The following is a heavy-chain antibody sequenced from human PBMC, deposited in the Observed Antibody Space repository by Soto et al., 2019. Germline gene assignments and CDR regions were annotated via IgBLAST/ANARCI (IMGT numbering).Heavy chain of an antibody. J-gene: IGHJ4*02. CDR2: IYYSGST. V-gene: IGHV4-31*03. D-gene: IGHD2-21*01. CDR1: GGSISSGGYY. Sequence: SETLSLTCTVSGGSISSGGYYWSWIRQHPGKGLEWIGYIYYSGSTYYNPSLKSRVTISVDTSKNQFSLKLSSVTAADTAVYYCASNILMPNAYWGQGTLVTVSS. CDR3: ASNILMPNAY.